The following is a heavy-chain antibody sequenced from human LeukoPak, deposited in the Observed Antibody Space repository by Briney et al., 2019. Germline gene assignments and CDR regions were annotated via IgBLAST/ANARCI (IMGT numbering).Heavy chain of an antibody. Sequence: TGRSLRLSCAASGFTFSIYALHWVRQAPGKGLEWVAVVSPDERRKYYSDSVKGRFTISRDNYKNTLYLQMNSLRPEDTAVYYCARDVADCNGDACYWLDYWGQGALVTVSS. J-gene: IGHJ4*02. CDR3: ARDVADCNGDACYWLDY. V-gene: IGHV3-30*04. CDR2: VSPDERRK. CDR1: GFTFSIYA. D-gene: IGHD2-15*01.